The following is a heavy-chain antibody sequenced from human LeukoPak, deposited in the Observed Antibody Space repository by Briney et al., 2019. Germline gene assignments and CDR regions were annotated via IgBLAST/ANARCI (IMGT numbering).Heavy chain of an antibody. CDR3: AKESSVGGYYPALFAY. V-gene: IGHV3-30*18. J-gene: IGHJ4*02. D-gene: IGHD3-22*01. CDR2: ISYDGSNK. Sequence: GRSLRLSCAASGFTFSSYGMHWVRQPPGKGLEWVAVISYDGSNKYYADSVKGRFTISSDNSKHTLYLQMNSLRAEDTAVYYCAKESSVGGYYPALFAYWGQGTLVTVSS. CDR1: GFTFSSYG.